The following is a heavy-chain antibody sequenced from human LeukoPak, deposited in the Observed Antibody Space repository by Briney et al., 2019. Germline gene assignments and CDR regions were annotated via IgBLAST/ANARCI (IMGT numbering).Heavy chain of an antibody. CDR1: GYSISSGYY. CDR2: IYYSGST. V-gene: IGHV4-61*01. D-gene: IGHD3/OR15-3a*01. Sequence: SETLSLTCAVSGYSISSGYYWGWIRQPPGKGLEWIGYIYYSGSTNYNPSLKSRVTISVDTSKNQFSLKLSSVTAADTAVYYCASVAGGLAGLADYWGQGTLVTVSS. J-gene: IGHJ4*02. CDR3: ASVAGGLAGLADY.